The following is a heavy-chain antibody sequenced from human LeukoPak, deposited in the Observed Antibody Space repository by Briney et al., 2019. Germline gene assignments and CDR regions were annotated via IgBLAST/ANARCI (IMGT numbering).Heavy chain of an antibody. CDR2: ISSSGSTI. CDR3: ARGYYDSSGYNYYYYGMDV. J-gene: IGHJ6*02. V-gene: IGHV3-11*01. Sequence: GGSLRLSCAASGFTFSDYYMSWIRQAPGKGLEWVSYISSSGSTIYYADSVKGRFTISRDNAKNSLYLQMNSLRAEDTAVYYCARGYYDSSGYNYYYYGMDVWGQGTTVTVSS. CDR1: GFTFSDYY. D-gene: IGHD3-22*01.